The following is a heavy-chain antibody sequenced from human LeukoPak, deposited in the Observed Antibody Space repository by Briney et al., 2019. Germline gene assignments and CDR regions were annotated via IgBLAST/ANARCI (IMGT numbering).Heavy chain of an antibody. CDR2: IYYRGGT. CDR3: ARTHGLKFGDQGVWFDP. J-gene: IGHJ5*01. V-gene: IGHV4-59*01. CDR1: GASISDSY. D-gene: IGHD3-10*01. Sequence: LETLSLTCTVSGASISDSYWSWIRQPPGKGLEWIGYIYYRGGTNYNPSLKSRVTISVDTSKNQVSLEVGSATTEDTAVYYCARTHGLKFGDQGVWFDPWGQGTLVTVPS.